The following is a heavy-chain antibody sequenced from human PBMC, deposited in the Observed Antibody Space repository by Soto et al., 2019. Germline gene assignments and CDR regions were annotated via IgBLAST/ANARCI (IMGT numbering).Heavy chain of an antibody. D-gene: IGHD3-3*01. CDR3: ARDAPGDVYDFWSGRYDYYYGMDF. J-gene: IGHJ6*02. CDR2: IYYSGST. V-gene: IGHV4-31*03. CDR1: GGSISSGGYY. Sequence: QVQLQEAGPGLVKPSQTLSLTCTVSGGSISSGGYYWSWIRQHPGKGLEWIGYIYYSGSTYYNPYLKSRVTRSVDTSKNQFSLKRRSVTAADTAVYYCARDAPGDVYDFWSGRYDYYYGMDFWGQGTTVTVSS.